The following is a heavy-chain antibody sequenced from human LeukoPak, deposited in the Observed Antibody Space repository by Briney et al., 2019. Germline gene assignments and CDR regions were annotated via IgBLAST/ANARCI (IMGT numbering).Heavy chain of an antibody. CDR2: IYYSGST. Sequence: SETLSLTCTVSGGSISSGGYYWSWIRQHPGKGLEWIGYIYYSGSTYYNPSLKSRVTISVDTSKNQSSLKLSSVTAADTAVYYCARDGGGYCSGGSCPRYYYYGMDVWGQGTTVTVSS. CDR3: ARDGGGYCSGGSCPRYYYYGMDV. D-gene: IGHD2-15*01. J-gene: IGHJ6*02. V-gene: IGHV4-31*03. CDR1: GGSISSGGYY.